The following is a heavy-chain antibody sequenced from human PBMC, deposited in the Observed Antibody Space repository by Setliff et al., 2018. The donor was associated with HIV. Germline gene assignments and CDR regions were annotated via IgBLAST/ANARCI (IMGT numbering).Heavy chain of an antibody. Sequence: ASVKVSCKASGGTFSTYAISWVRQAPGQGLEWMGGIIPIFGTTDYAQNFQGRITITADESTSTAYMELRSLRSADSAVYYCARVPVSNYYYYMDVWGKGTTVTVS. CDR3: ARVPVSNYYYYMDV. CDR2: IIPIFGTT. V-gene: IGHV1-69*13. CDR1: GGTFSTYA. J-gene: IGHJ6*03.